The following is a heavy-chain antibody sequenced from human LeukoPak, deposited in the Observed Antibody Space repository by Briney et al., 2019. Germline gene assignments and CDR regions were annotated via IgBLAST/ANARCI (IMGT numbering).Heavy chain of an antibody. CDR1: GGSISSYF. J-gene: IGHJ3*02. V-gene: IGHV4-59*08. D-gene: IGHD3-10*01. Sequence: PSETLSLTCAVSGGSISSYFWSWIRQPPGTGLEWIGYIDYTGGTNYNPSLKSRLTISIDTSENQFSLKVSSVTAADTAVYYCARHHPGQSGSFDIWGQGTMVTVSS. CDR2: IDYTGGT. CDR3: ARHHPGQSGSFDI.